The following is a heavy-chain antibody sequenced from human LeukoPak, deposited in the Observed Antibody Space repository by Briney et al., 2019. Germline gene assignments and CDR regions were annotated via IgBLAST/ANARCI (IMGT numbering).Heavy chain of an antibody. Sequence: GGSLRLSCAASGFTVSDNYMTWVRQAPGKGLEWVSSIYNTGATHYAESVKGRFTISRDNSKNTLFLQMNSLRAEDMAVYYCARIEWERLGRAFDVWGQGTMVTVSS. CDR3: ARIEWERLGRAFDV. D-gene: IGHD1-26*01. CDR1: GFTVSDNY. V-gene: IGHV3-53*01. J-gene: IGHJ3*01. CDR2: IYNTGAT.